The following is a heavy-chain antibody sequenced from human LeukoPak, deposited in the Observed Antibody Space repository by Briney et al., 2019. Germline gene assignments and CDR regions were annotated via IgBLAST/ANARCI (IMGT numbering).Heavy chain of an antibody. CDR2: IYYSGST. V-gene: IGHV4-39*01. Sequence: SETLSLTCTVSGGSISSSSYYWGWIRQPPGKGLEWTGSIYYSGSTYYNPSLKSRVTISVDTSKNQFSLKLSSVTAADTAVYYCARQGYDILTGYYSAVYYFDYWGQGTLVTVSS. CDR3: ARQGYDILTGYYSAVYYFDY. D-gene: IGHD3-9*01. J-gene: IGHJ4*02. CDR1: GGSISSSSYY.